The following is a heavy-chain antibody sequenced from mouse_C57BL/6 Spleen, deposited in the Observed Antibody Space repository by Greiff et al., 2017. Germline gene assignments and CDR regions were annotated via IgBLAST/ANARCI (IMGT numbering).Heavy chain of an antibody. CDR2: ISSGGDYI. V-gene: IGHV5-9-1*02. J-gene: IGHJ2*01. CDR1: GFTFSSYA. Sequence: EVKLVESGAGLVKPGGSLKLSCAASGFTFSSYAMSWVRQTPEKRLEWVAYISSGGDYIYYADAVKGRFTISRDNARNTLYLQISILKSEDTAMYYCTRDPWDYFDYWGQGTTLTVAS. CDR3: TRDPWDYFDY. D-gene: IGHD4-1*01.